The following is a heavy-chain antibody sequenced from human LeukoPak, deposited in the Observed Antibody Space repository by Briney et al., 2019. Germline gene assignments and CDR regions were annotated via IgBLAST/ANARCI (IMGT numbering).Heavy chain of an antibody. D-gene: IGHD6-19*01. Sequence: ASVKVSCKASGYTFTHHGIAWIRQAPGQGLEWLGWISCYNGDTIYAQKFQGRVTLTTEKSTRTVYMELRSLTSDDTAVYYCARDPSNTSGWYQYFDAWGRGTLVGVSS. J-gene: IGHJ2*01. CDR1: GYTFTHHG. CDR3: ARDPSNTSGWYQYFDA. CDR2: ISCYNGDT. V-gene: IGHV1-18*01.